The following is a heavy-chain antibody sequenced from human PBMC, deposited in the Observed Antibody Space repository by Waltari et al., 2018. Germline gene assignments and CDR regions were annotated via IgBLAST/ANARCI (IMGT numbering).Heavy chain of an antibody. J-gene: IGHJ5*02. Sequence: QVQLVESGGGLVRPGGSLKLSCAASGFTFNNYYMSWIRQAPGKGPECISYISSSGSYTVYADSVKGRFTISRDNGEKSVYLQMNNVRGEDSAVYYCARVASIYRVGWFDPWGQGTQVTVS. D-gene: IGHD5-12*01. CDR2: ISSSGSYT. CDR3: ARVASIYRVGWFDP. CDR1: GFTFNNYY. V-gene: IGHV3-11*06.